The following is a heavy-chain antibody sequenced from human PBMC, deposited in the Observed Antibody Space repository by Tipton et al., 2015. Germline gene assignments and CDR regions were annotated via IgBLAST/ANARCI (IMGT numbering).Heavy chain of an antibody. J-gene: IGHJ4*02. CDR3: ARGRGHIVVVSHFDY. Sequence: LRLSCTVSGDSISSSTYFWGWIRQPPGKGLEWIGSIYYSGSTHYNPSLKSRVTLSGDTSKNQFSLRLSSVTAADTADYYCARGRGHIVVVSHFDYWGQGTLVTVSS. CDR2: IYYSGST. CDR1: GDSISSSTYF. D-gene: IGHD2-21*01. V-gene: IGHV4-39*07.